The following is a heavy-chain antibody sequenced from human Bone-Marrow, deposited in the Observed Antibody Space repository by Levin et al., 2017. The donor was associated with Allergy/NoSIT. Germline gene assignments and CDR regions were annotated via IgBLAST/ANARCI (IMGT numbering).Heavy chain of an antibody. V-gene: IGHV3-69-1*01. CDR1: GFTFSDYA. Sequence: GESLKISCAASGFTFSDYAMSWVRQAPGKGLEWVSSITSSGTIYYADSVKGRFTISRDNAKKSLYLQMSSLRVEDTAVYYCVRGLPDYWGQGTLVTVSS. J-gene: IGHJ4*02. CDR2: ITSSGTI. CDR3: VRGLPDY.